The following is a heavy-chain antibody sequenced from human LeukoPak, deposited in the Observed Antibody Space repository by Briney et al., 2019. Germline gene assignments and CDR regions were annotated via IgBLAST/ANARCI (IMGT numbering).Heavy chain of an antibody. CDR1: GCTFTGYY. CDR2: INPSGGST. CDR3: AGGIAAAVSRDWFDP. Sequence: ASVKVSCKASGCTFTGYYMHWVRQAPGQGLEWMVIINPSGGSTSYAQKFQGRVTMTRDMSTSTVYMELSSLRSEDTAVYYCAGGIAAAVSRDWFDPWGQGTLVTVSS. J-gene: IGHJ5*02. D-gene: IGHD6-13*01. V-gene: IGHV1-46*01.